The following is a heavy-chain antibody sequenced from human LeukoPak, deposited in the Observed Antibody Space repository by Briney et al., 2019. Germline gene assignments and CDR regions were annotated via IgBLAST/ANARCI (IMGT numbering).Heavy chain of an antibody. CDR2: LHTSGNN. J-gene: IGHJ6*03. Sequence: SQTLSLTRTVSGGSISSGSYYWSWIRQPAGKGLEWIGRLHTSGNNNYNPSLKSRVTMSVDPSKNQFSLKLNSVTAADTAVYYCARGNYYYYMDVWGKGTTVTVSS. CDR3: ARGNYYYYMDV. V-gene: IGHV4-61*02. CDR1: GGSISSGSYY.